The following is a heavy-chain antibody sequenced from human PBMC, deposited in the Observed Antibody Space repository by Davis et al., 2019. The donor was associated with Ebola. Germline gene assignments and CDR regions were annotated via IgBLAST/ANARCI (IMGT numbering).Heavy chain of an antibody. CDR2: INSDGSST. Sequence: GESLKISCAASGFTFSSYWMHWVRQAPGKGLVWVSRINSDGSSTSYADSVKGRFTISRDNAKNTLYLQMNSLRAEDTAVYYCASPPFWSGYYCYWGQGTLVTVSS. D-gene: IGHD3-3*01. CDR3: ASPPFWSGYYCY. J-gene: IGHJ4*02. V-gene: IGHV3-74*01. CDR1: GFTFSSYW.